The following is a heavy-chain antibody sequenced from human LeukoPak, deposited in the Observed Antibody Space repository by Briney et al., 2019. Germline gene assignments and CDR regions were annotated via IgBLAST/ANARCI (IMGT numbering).Heavy chain of an antibody. V-gene: IGHV1-18*01. J-gene: IGHJ6*02. Sequence: ASVKVSCKASGYTFTSYGISWVRQAPGQGLEWMGWISAYNGNTNYAQKLQGRATMTTDTSTSTAYMELRSLRSDDTAVYYCARDEGYCSGGSCYSGIPTALSYYYYGMDVWGQGTTVTVSS. D-gene: IGHD2-15*01. CDR1: GYTFTSYG. CDR2: ISAYNGNT. CDR3: ARDEGYCSGGSCYSGIPTALSYYYYGMDV.